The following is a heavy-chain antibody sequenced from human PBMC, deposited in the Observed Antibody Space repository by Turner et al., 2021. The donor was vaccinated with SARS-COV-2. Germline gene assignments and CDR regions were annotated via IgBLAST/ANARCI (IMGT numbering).Heavy chain of an antibody. J-gene: IGHJ4*02. CDR1: GFTFSDHY. Sequence: EVQVVEPGGGLFHPGGSLRLSCAASGFTFSDHYLDWVRRAPGKGLEWVGRSRNKAKSFTTDYAASVKGSFTNSRDDAKSSLYLQMNSLKIEDTAVYYCTRDAARGYWGQGTLVSVSS. V-gene: IGHV3-72*01. CDR3: TRDAARGY. D-gene: IGHD6-6*01. CDR2: SRNKAKSFTT.